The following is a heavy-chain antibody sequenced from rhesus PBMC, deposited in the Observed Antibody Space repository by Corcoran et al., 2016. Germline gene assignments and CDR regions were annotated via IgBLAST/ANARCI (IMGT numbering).Heavy chain of an antibody. CDR2: IYVSAGGT. J-gene: IGHJ4*01. D-gene: IGHD1-38*01. CDR1: GGSISDDYY. CDR3: AREIHPIHLFDY. Sequence: QVQLQESGPGLVKPSETLSLTCAVSGGSISDDYYWSWIRQPPGKGLEWFGYIYVSAGGTNYNPSLKNRVTISIDTSKNQFSLKLSSVTAADTAVYYCAREIHPIHLFDYWGQGVLVTVSS. V-gene: IGHV4-106*01.